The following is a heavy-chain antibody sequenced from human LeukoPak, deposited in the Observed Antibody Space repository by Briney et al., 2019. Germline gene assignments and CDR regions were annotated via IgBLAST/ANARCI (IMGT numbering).Heavy chain of an antibody. CDR2: ITSTSTYI. CDR1: VFTFSSYT. V-gene: IGHV3-21*01. D-gene: IGHD5-12*01. CDR3: VRRGPNNSGLDY. Sequence: PGGSLRLSCAVSVFTFSSYTLHWVRQAPGKGLEWVASITSTSTYIYYADSVQGRFAVSRDNAKNSLYLQMNSLRAEDTAVFYCVRRGPNNSGLDYWGQGTLVTVSS. J-gene: IGHJ4*02.